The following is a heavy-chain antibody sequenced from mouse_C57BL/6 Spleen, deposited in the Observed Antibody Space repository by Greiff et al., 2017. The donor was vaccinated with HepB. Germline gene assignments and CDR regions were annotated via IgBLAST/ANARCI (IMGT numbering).Heavy chain of an antibody. CDR2: IYPYNGVS. Sequence: EVQLQQSGPELVKPGASVKISCKASGYSFTGYYMHWVKQSHGNILDWIGYIYPYNGVSSYNQKFKGKATLTVDKSSSTAYMELRSLTSEDSAVYYGARVPIYYGSSDNWYFDVWGTGTTVTVSS. V-gene: IGHV1-31*01. CDR3: ARVPIYYGSSDNWYFDV. D-gene: IGHD1-1*01. J-gene: IGHJ1*03. CDR1: GYSFTGYY.